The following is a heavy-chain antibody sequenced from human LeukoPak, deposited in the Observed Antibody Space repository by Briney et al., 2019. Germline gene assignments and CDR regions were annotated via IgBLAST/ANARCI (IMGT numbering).Heavy chain of an antibody. D-gene: IGHD1-26*01. V-gene: IGHV1-18*01. J-gene: IGHJ4*02. CDR3: ARGTWETAARPYSFDT. CDR2: ISGYNGDT. Sequence: GASVKVSCKAFGFSFISFGFNWVRQAPGQGLEWMGWISGYNGDTKYAQKFQGRVTMTTDKSTSTAYMELRSLRSDDTAVYYCARGTWETAARPYSFDTWGQGTLDTVTS. CDR1: GFSFISFG.